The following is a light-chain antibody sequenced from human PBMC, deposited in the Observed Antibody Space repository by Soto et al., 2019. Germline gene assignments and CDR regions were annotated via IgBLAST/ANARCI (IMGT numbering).Light chain of an antibody. V-gene: IGLV2-14*01. CDR2: EVS. J-gene: IGLJ1*01. CDR3: ISDTSSSTSYV. CDR1: SSDVGGYNY. Sequence: STLSQSFFVCGSPGQSITISCTGTSSDVGGYNYVAWYQQHPGKVPRLMIYEVSNRPSGVSNRFSGSKSGSTASLTISGLQAEDEADYYCISDTSSSTSYVFGTGTKVTVL.